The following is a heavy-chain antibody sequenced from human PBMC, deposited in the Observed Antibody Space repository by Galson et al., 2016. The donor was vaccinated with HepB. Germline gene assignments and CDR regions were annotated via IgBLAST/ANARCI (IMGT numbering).Heavy chain of an antibody. CDR3: ARDWASNSRGWYSRPIGRPGYYFDY. D-gene: IGHD6-19*01. Sequence: SVKVSCKASGYTFTAYYMNWVRQAPGQGLEWMGIISPRGGSTNYAQNFQGRVTMTSDSSTSTFYMELSGLRSDDSAVYYCARDWASNSRGWYSRPIGRPGYYFDYWGQGTLVTVSS. V-gene: IGHV1-46*01. CDR1: GYTFTAYY. CDR2: ISPRGGST. J-gene: IGHJ4*02.